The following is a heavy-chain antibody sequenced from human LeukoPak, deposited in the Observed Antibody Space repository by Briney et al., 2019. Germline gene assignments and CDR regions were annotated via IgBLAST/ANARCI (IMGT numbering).Heavy chain of an antibody. CDR3: ARQSSYDSSVD. Sequence: GESLKISCKGSGYSFTNYWIGWVRQMPGKGLEWMGIIYPGDSDTRYSPSFQGHVTISADKSISTAYLQWSSLKASDTAMYHCARQSSYDSSVDWGQGTLVTVSS. CDR2: IYPGDSDT. D-gene: IGHD3-22*01. V-gene: IGHV5-51*01. CDR1: GYSFTNYW. J-gene: IGHJ4*02.